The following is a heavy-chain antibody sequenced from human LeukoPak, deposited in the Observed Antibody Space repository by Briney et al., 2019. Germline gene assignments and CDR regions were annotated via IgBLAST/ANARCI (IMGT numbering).Heavy chain of an antibody. V-gene: IGHV4-4*07. D-gene: IGHD6-13*01. CDR1: GASISGYY. CDR2: IYTTGST. CDR3: ARTAERQQMVQGTYFYYYSMDV. Sequence: SETLSLTCSVSGASISGYYWTWIRQPAGRGLEWIGRIYTTGSTKYNPSLKSRVIMSVDASKNQFSLNLTSVTAADTAVYFCARTAERQQMVQGTYFYYYSMDVWAKGTTVTISS. J-gene: IGHJ6*03.